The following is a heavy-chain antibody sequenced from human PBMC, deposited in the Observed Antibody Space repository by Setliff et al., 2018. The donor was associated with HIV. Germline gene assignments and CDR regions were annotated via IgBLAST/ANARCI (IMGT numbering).Heavy chain of an antibody. CDR1: GFSLSNSRMG. CDR3: ARLMPGGYFCDY. CDR2: IFPNDEK. D-gene: IGHD2-15*01. J-gene: IGHJ4*02. Sequence: GSGPTLVNPTATLTLTCTVSGFSLSNSRMGVSWIRQPPGKALEWLGHIFPNDEKSYSASLKCRVTVSKDTSKRQVVLTMTNMAPVATGTYYCARLMPGGYFCDYWGKGTTVTVSS. V-gene: IGHV2-26*01.